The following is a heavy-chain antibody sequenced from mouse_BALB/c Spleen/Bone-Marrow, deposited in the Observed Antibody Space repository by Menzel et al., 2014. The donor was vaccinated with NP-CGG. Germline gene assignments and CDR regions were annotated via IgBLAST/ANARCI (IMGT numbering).Heavy chain of an antibody. CDR2: ISYDGSN. J-gene: IGHJ4*01. Sequence: EVQVVESGPGLVKPFQSLSLTCSVTGYSITSGYYWNWIRQFPGNKLEWMGYISYDGSNNYNPSLKNRISITRDTSKNQFFLTLNSVTTEDTATYYCTRVGRGYAMDYWGLGTSGTVSS. V-gene: IGHV3-6*02. CDR3: TRVGRGYAMDY. CDR1: GYSITSGYY.